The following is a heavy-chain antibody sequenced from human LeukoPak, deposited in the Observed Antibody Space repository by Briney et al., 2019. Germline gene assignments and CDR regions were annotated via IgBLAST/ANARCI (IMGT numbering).Heavy chain of an antibody. J-gene: IGHJ4*02. CDR1: GFTSNSYG. CDR3: ARGYSDSSGYSY. D-gene: IGHD3-22*01. Sequence: GGSLRLSCAASGFTSNSYGMNWVRQAPGKGLEWVSSISSSSNYIYYADSVKGRFTISRDNAKNSLFLQMNSLRAEDTAVYYCARGYSDSSGYSYWGQGTLVTVSS. V-gene: IGHV3-21*01. CDR2: ISSSSNYI.